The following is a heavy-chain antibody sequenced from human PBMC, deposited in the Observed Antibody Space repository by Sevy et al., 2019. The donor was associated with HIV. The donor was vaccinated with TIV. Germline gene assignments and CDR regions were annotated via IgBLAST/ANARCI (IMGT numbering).Heavy chain of an antibody. CDR3: ATTKDYYESSGSPFDY. J-gene: IGHJ4*02. CDR2: FDPEDGET. Sequence: ASVKVSCKVSGYTLTKLGMHWVRQAPGKGLEWTGSFDPEDGETIYAQKFQGRLTMTEDTSTDTAYMDLSSLRSEDTAVYFCATTKDYYESSGSPFDYWGQGTVVTVSS. V-gene: IGHV1-24*01. CDR1: GYTLTKLG. D-gene: IGHD3-22*01.